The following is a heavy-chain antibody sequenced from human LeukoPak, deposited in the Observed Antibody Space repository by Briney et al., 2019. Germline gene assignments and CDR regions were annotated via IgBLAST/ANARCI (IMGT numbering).Heavy chain of an antibody. CDR2: IRYDGSNK. J-gene: IGHJ4*02. Sequence: PGGSLRLSCAASGFTFSSYGMHWVRQAPGKGLEWLAFIRYDGSNKYYADSVKGRFNISRENSKNTLYLQMNSLRAEDTAVYYCAKDPTSNYYDFWSGYYEDYWGQGTLVTVSS. D-gene: IGHD3-3*01. CDR3: AKDPTSNYYDFWSGYYEDY. CDR1: GFTFSSYG. V-gene: IGHV3-30*02.